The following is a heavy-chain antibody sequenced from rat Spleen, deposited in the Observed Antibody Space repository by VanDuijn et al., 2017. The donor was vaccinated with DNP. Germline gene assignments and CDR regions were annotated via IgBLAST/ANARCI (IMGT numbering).Heavy chain of an antibody. CDR2: IGSAAYAP. J-gene: IGHJ3*01. D-gene: IGHD1-12*03. CDR3: ATSGYGYDGYPFAY. Sequence: EVQLVESGGGLVQPGRSLKLSCAASGFTFSNYDLAWVRQAPAKGLEWVAYIGSAAYAPYYGDSVKGRFTISRDNDKNTLFLQMDSLRSEDTATYYCATSGYGYDGYPFAYWGQGTLVTVSS. CDR1: GFTFSNYD. V-gene: IGHV5S13*01.